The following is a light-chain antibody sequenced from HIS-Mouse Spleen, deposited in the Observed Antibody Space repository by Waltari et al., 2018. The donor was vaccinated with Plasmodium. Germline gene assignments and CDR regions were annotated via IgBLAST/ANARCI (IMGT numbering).Light chain of an antibody. Sequence: EIVLTQSPGTLSLSPGERDTLSCRASQSVSSHYLAWDQQKPGQAPRLLIHGAASRATGNPDRFSGGGSETDVTLTLNRLEPEDFAVYYWQQYGSSPPYTFDQGTKLEIK. J-gene: IGKJ2*01. CDR3: QQYGSSPPYT. V-gene: IGKV3-20*01. CDR1: QSVSSHY. CDR2: GAA.